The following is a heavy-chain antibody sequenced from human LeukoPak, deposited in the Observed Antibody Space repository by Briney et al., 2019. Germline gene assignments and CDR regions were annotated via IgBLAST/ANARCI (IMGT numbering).Heavy chain of an antibody. CDR3: ARRRWLQFRTFAKFDY. CDR2: ISSSGSTI. D-gene: IGHD5-24*01. Sequence: VGSLRLSCAASGFTFSDYYMSWIRQAPGKGLEWVSYISSSGSTIYYADSVKGRFTISRDKAKKSLYLQMNSLRAEDTAVYYCARRRWLQFRTFAKFDYWGQGTLVTVSS. J-gene: IGHJ4*02. V-gene: IGHV3-11*01. CDR1: GFTFSDYY.